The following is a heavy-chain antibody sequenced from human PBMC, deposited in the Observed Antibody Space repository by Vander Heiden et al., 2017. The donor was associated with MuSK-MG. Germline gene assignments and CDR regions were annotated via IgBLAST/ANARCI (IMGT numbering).Heavy chain of an antibody. CDR3: ARVTYYYDSSPPAVAFDI. J-gene: IGHJ3*02. V-gene: IGHV1-18*01. D-gene: IGHD3-22*01. CDR1: GYSFTRYG. Sequence: QVQLVQSGAEVKKPGASVKVSCTASGYSFTRYGISWLRQAPGQGLEWMGWISAYNGNTNYAQKLQGRVTMTTDTSTSTAYMELRSLRSDDTAVYYCARVTYYYDSSPPAVAFDIWGQGTMVTVSS. CDR2: ISAYNGNT.